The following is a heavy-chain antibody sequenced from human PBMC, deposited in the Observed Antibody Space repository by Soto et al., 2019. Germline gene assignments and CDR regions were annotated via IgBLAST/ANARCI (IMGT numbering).Heavy chain of an antibody. V-gene: IGHV4-39*01. CDR3: ARVTTVEPHYYYMDV. J-gene: IGHJ6*03. CDR1: GGSISSTDDY. Sequence: HLQLQESGPGLVKPSEILSLTCTVSGGSISSTDDYWGWIRQPPGKGLEWIGTIYYDGTTYYSPSLTSRVTISVDTSKNQFSLKLSSVTAADTAVYYCARVTTVEPHYYYMDVWGKGTTVTVSS. CDR2: IYYDGTT. D-gene: IGHD4-17*01.